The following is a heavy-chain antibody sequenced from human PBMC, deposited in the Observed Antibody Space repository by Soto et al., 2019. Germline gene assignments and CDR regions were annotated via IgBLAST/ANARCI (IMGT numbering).Heavy chain of an antibody. CDR2: IYYSGST. J-gene: IGHJ4*02. D-gene: IGHD3-22*01. Sequence: SDTLSLTCTVSGGSIRSYYWSWIRQHPGKGLEWIGYIYYSGSTNYNPSLKSRVTISVDTSKNQFSLKLSSVTAADTAVYYCARGDPLYDSSGYYYRWGQGTLVTVSS. CDR1: GGSIRSYY. CDR3: ARGDPLYDSSGYYYR. V-gene: IGHV4-59*01.